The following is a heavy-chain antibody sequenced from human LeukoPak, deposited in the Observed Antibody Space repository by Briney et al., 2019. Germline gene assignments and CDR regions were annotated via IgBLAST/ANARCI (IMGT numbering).Heavy chain of an antibody. CDR2: IIPILGVA. V-gene: IGHV1-69*02. CDR3: ARITIFGGDNWFDP. CDR1: GGTFSSYT. Sequence: SVKVSCKASGGTFSSYTISWVRQAPGQGLEWMGRIIPILGVANYAQKFQGRVTITADKSTNTAYMELSSLRSEDTAVYYCARITIFGGDNWFDPWGQGTLVTVSS. D-gene: IGHD3-3*01. J-gene: IGHJ5*02.